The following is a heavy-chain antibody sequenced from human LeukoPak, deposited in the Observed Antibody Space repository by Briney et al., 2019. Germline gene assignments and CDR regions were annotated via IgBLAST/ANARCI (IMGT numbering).Heavy chain of an antibody. D-gene: IGHD3-3*01. Sequence: GGSLRLSCAASGFTFSTYSMNWVRQAPGKGLEWVSFISSSSEYIYYADSVKGRFIISRDNAKNSLYLQVNSLRAEDTAVYYCAKSDDFWSGSYPNWFDPWGQGTLVTVSS. CDR2: ISSSSEYI. CDR3: AKSDDFWSGSYPNWFDP. J-gene: IGHJ5*02. CDR1: GFTFSTYS. V-gene: IGHV3-21*04.